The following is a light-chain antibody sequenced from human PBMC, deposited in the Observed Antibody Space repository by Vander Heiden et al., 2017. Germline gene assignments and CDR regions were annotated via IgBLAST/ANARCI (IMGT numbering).Light chain of an antibody. Sequence: EVVLTQSPATLSLSPGERATLSCRASQSVNTYLAWYQQKPGQAPRLLIYDASNRASGTPARFSGSGSGTDFTLTISSLEPADFAVYYCQQRYNWPRTFGPGTKVEIK. CDR1: QSVNTY. CDR3: QQRYNWPRT. CDR2: DAS. J-gene: IGKJ3*01. V-gene: IGKV3-11*01.